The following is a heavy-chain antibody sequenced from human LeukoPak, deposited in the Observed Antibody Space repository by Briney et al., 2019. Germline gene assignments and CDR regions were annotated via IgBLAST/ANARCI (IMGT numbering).Heavy chain of an antibody. CDR3: ARTAGITGTTDAFDI. J-gene: IGHJ3*02. V-gene: IGHV4-59*08. D-gene: IGHD1-7*01. CDR2: IHYSGST. Sequence: SETLSLTCTVSGGTISSYYWNWIRQPPGKGLEWIGYIHYSGSTKYNPSLKSRVTISVDTSKNQFSLKLSSVTAADTAVYYCARTAGITGTTDAFDIWGQGTMVTVSS. CDR1: GGTISSYY.